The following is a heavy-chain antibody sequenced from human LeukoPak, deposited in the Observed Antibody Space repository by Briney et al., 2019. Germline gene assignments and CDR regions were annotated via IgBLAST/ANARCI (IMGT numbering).Heavy chain of an antibody. Sequence: PSETMSLTWAVDGGSFSGYYWSWNRQPPGKGMEWIGKINHSGSTNYNPSFKSRVTISVDTSKKQFSWKLSSVTAADTAVYYCARVGAYGDFRIDSWGQGTLVTVSS. V-gene: IGHV4-34*01. CDR2: INHSGST. CDR1: GGSFSGYY. D-gene: IGHD4-17*01. J-gene: IGHJ4*02. CDR3: ARVGAYGDFRIDS.